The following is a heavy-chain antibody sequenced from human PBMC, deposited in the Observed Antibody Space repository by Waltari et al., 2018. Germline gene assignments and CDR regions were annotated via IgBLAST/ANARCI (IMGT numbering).Heavy chain of an antibody. Sequence: QITLKESGPTLVKPTQTLTLTCTFSGFSLSTSGVGVGWIRQHPGKALAWLALIYWDDDKRYSPALKSRLTITKDTSKDQVVLTMTNMDPVDTATYYCARRRPVWSGKAFDIWGQGTMVTFSS. CDR2: IYWDDDK. CDR3: ARRRPVWSGKAFDI. CDR1: GFSLSTSGVG. V-gene: IGHV2-5*02. D-gene: IGHD3-3*01. J-gene: IGHJ3*02.